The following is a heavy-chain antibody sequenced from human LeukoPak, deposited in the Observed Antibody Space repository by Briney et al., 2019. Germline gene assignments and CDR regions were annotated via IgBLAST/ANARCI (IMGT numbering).Heavy chain of an antibody. J-gene: IGHJ6*02. Sequence: ASVKVSCKASGYTFTGYYMHWVRQAPGQGLEWMGWINPNSGGTNYAQKFQGWVTMTRDTSISTAYIELSRLRSDDTAVYYCARGRGHTAMDFGMDVWGQGTTVTVSS. D-gene: IGHD5-18*01. CDR3: ARGRGHTAMDFGMDV. V-gene: IGHV1-2*04. CDR2: INPNSGGT. CDR1: GYTFTGYY.